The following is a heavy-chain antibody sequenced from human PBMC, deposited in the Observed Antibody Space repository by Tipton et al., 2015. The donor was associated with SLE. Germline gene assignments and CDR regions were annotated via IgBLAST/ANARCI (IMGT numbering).Heavy chain of an antibody. D-gene: IGHD7-27*01. CDR2: INHSGST. CDR1: GGSISSYY. CDR3: ARPSGGNWGVWFDP. Sequence: TLSLTCTVSGGSISSYYWSWIRQPAGKGLEWIGEINHSGSTNYNPSLKSRVTISVDTSKNQFSLKLSSVTAADTAVYYCARPSGGNWGVWFDPWGQGTLVTVSS. V-gene: IGHV4-34*01. J-gene: IGHJ5*02.